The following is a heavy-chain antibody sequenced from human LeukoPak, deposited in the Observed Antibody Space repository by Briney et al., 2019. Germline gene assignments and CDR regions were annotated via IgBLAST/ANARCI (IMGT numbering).Heavy chain of an antibody. CDR1: GFTFSSYG. V-gene: IGHV3-30*03. Sequence: GGSLRLSCAASGFTFSSYGMHWVRQAPGKGLEWVAVISYDGSNKYYADSVKGRFAISRDSSKNTLYLQMNSLRADDTAVYYCARSQGGYCSSTSCYADYFDYWGQRTLVTVSS. D-gene: IGHD2-2*01. CDR2: ISYDGSNK. J-gene: IGHJ4*02. CDR3: ARSQGGYCSSTSCYADYFDY.